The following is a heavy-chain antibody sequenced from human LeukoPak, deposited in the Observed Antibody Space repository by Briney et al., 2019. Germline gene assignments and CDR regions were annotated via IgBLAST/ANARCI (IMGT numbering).Heavy chain of an antibody. CDR3: ARVQRGIAVALDY. J-gene: IGHJ4*02. D-gene: IGHD6-19*01. CDR1: GFTFSSYE. CDR2: ISTTGSSI. V-gene: IGHV3-48*03. Sequence: GGSLGLSCAASGFTFSSYEMNRVRQAPGKGLEWVSYISTTGSSIYYADSVKGRFTISRDNVKNLLYLQMNSLRAEDTAVYYCARVQRGIAVALDYWGQGTLATVSS.